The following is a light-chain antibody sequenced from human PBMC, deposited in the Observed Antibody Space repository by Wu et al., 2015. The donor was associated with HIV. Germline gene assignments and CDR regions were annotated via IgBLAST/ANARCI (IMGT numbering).Light chain of an antibody. Sequence: IRMTQSPSSLSASTGDRITLTCRASQSIKSNLAWYQQKPGKAPELLIYSASTLQSGVPSRFSGSGSGTDFTLTISCLQSEDFATYYCQQYDTYPLTFGQGTKVEIK. CDR2: SAS. J-gene: IGKJ1*01. CDR1: QSIKSN. V-gene: IGKV1-8*01. CDR3: QQYDTYPLT.